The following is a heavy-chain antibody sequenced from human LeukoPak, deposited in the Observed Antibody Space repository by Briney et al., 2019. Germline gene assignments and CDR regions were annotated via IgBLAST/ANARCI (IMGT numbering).Heavy chain of an antibody. J-gene: IGHJ4*02. D-gene: IGHD1-26*01. Sequence: SETLSLTCNVSGGSISRYYWSWIRQPAGKGLEWIGRVYTSGSTNYNPSLKSRVTMSVETSKSQFSLKLSSVTAADTAIYYCARGGEVGVTGSRFDYWGQGTLVTVSS. CDR1: GGSISRYY. CDR2: VYTSGST. CDR3: ARGGEVGVTGSRFDY. V-gene: IGHV4-4*07.